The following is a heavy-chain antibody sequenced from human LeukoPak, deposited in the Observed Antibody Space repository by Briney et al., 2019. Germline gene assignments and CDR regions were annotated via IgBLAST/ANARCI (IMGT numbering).Heavy chain of an antibody. CDR1: GFAVDNYY. Sequence: PGGSLRLSCAASGFAVDNYYMSWVRQAPGKGLEWISIIQSGDTTFYADSVQGRFTISRDNSKNTLNLQMSSLRAEDTAVYYCTRSGYSGYDSFVYWGQGTLVTVSS. CDR3: TRSGYSGYDSFVY. CDR2: IQSGDTT. J-gene: IGHJ4*02. D-gene: IGHD5-12*01. V-gene: IGHV3-66*02.